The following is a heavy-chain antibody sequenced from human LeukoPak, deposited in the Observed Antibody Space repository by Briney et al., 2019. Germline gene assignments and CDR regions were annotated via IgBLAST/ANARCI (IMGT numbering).Heavy chain of an antibody. CDR2: IYTSGST. Sequence: SETLSLTCTVSGGSISSYYWSWIRQPAGKGLEWIGRIYTSGSTNYNPSLKSRVTMSVDTSKNQFSLKLSSVAAADTAVYYCARVAETSGSYYVSHYYYYYMDVWGKGTTVTVSS. J-gene: IGHJ6*03. V-gene: IGHV4-4*07. D-gene: IGHD1-26*01. CDR1: GGSISSYY. CDR3: ARVAETSGSYYVSHYYYYYMDV.